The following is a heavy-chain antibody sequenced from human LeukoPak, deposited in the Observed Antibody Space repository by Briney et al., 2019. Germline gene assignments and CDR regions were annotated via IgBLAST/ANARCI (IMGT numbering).Heavy chain of an antibody. Sequence: GRSLRLSCAASGFTFSSYAMHWVRQAPGKGLEWVAVISYDGSNKYYADSVKGRFTISRDNSKNTLYLQMNSLRAEDTAVYYCARVRGAFDIWGLGTMVTVSS. CDR1: GFTFSSYA. CDR2: ISYDGSNK. CDR3: ARVRGAFDI. J-gene: IGHJ3*02. D-gene: IGHD3-3*01. V-gene: IGHV3-30-3*01.